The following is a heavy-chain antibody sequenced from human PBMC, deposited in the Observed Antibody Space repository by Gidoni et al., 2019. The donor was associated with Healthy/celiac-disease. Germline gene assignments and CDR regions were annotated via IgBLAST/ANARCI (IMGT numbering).Heavy chain of an antibody. V-gene: IGHV1-69*06. Sequence: QVQLVQSGAEVKKPGSSVKVSCKASGGTFSSYAISWVRQAPGQGLEWMGGIIPIFGTANYAQKFQGRVTITADKSTSTAYMELSSLRSEDTAVYYCARGGDDFWSGYYTPHAFDIWGQGTMVTVSS. CDR3: ARGGDDFWSGYYTPHAFDI. CDR2: IIPIFGTA. CDR1: GGTFSSYA. D-gene: IGHD3-3*01. J-gene: IGHJ3*02.